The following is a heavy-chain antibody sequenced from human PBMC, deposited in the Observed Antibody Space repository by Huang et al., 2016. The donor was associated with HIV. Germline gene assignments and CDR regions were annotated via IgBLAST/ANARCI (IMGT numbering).Heavy chain of an antibody. CDR1: GGSIRSSDYH. CDR3: ARHREGPVAYYSGWGSHLNYMDV. Sequence: QLLLQESGPGLVKPSEALALTCAVSGGSIRSSDYHWGWIRQPPGKGLEWIGSIYYKGSTHCSPSLKSRVIIAVDTSKNLFFLNLTSMTAADTAVYYCARHREGPVAYYSGWGSHLNYMDVWGRGRTVVVSS. J-gene: IGHJ6*03. CDR2: IYYKGST. D-gene: IGHD3-10*01. V-gene: IGHV4-39*01.